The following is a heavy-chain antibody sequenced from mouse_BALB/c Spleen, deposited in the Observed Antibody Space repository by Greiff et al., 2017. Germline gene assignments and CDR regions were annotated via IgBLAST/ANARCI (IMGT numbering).Heavy chain of an antibody. J-gene: IGHJ2*01. Sequence: VQLQESGAELVRPGSSVKISCKASGYAFSSYWMNWVKQRPGQGLEWIGQIYPGDGDTNYNGKFKGKATLTADKSSSTAYMQLSSLTSEDSAVYFCARAYITTATDYWGQGTTLTVSS. CDR1: GYAFSSYW. V-gene: IGHV1-80*01. CDR3: ARAYITTATDY. D-gene: IGHD1-2*01. CDR2: IYPGDGDT.